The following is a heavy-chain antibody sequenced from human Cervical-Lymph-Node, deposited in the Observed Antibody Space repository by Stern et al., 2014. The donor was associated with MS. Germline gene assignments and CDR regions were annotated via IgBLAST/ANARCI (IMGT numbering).Heavy chain of an antibody. D-gene: IGHD6-13*01. CDR1: GGTLKSHT. J-gene: IGHJ4*02. CDR2: ITPIFGTV. V-gene: IGHV1-69*01. Sequence: QVQLVQSGAAVKKPGASVKVACKASGGTLKSHTISWGRPAPGEGLEWMGGITPIFGTVNYAQKCQGRVTISADELTNTVHMEMSGLRSEDRAVYYCASSDVAASGTFDSWGQGTQVTVSS. CDR3: ASSDVAASGTFDS.